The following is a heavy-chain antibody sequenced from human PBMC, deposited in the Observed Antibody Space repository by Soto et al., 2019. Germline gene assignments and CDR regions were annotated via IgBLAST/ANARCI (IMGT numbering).Heavy chain of an antibody. D-gene: IGHD2-2*01. Sequence: ASVKVSCKASGYTFTSYGISWVRQAPGQGLGWMGWISAYNGNTNYAQKLQGRVTMTTDTSTSTAYLQWSSLKASDTAMYYCASSPRGYCSSTSCRELGNYYGMDVWGQGTTVTV. J-gene: IGHJ6*02. V-gene: IGHV1-18*01. CDR1: GYTFTSYG. CDR3: ASSPRGYCSSTSCRELGNYYGMDV. CDR2: ISAYNGNT.